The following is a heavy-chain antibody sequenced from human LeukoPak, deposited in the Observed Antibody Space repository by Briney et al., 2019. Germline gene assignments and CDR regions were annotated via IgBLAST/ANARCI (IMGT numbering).Heavy chain of an antibody. V-gene: IGHV1-2*04. CDR2: INPNRGGK. D-gene: IGHD3-10*01. CDR3: AREGTYYYGSGSYLPMGDGGYYGMDV. CDR1: GYTFTEYY. J-gene: IGHJ6*04. Sequence: ASVTVSCMASGYTFTEYYMHWVRQAPGKGREGMGWINPNRGGKKYPQKFQGWVTITRDTAISTAYMELSRLRSDDTAVYYCAREGTYYYGSGSYLPMGDGGYYGMDVWGKGTTVTVSS.